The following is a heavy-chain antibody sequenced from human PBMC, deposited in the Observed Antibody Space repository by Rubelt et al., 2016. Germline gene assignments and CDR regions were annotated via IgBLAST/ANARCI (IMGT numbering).Heavy chain of an antibody. CDR1: RFTFSSYA. D-gene: IGHD5-24*01. V-gene: IGHV3-23*01. J-gene: IGHJ1*01. CDR3: AKDRGDGYKNFQH. Sequence: EVQLLESGGGLVQPGGSLRLSCAASRFTFSSYAMSWVRQAPGKGLEWVSGISSSGDSTYYADSVKGRFTISRDISRKTLYLQMNSLRAEDTAVYYCAKDRGDGYKNFQHWGQGTLVTVSS. CDR2: ISSSGDST.